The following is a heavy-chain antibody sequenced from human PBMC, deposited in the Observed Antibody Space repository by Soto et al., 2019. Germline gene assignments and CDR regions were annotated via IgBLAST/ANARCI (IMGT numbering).Heavy chain of an antibody. D-gene: IGHD2-2*01. V-gene: IGHV3-33*06. J-gene: IGHJ4*02. CDR3: AKDLARVPTN. CDR2: IWLDGSDK. Sequence: GGSLRLSCAAPGFSFSTYAMHWVRQAPGKGLEWMAIIWLDGSDKYYADSVKGRFTISRDNSKNTLYLQMNSLRAEDTAIYYCAKDLARVPTNWGQGTLVTVSS. CDR1: GFSFSTYA.